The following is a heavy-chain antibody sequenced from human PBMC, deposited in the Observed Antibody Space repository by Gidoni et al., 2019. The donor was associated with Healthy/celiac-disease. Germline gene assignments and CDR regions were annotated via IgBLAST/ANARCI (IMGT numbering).Heavy chain of an antibody. V-gene: IGHV1-46*01. Sequence: QVQLVQSGAEVKKPGASVKVSCKASGYTFTSYYMHWVRQAPGQGLEWMGIINPSGGSTSYAQKFQGRVTMTRDTSTSTVYMELSSLRSEDTAVYYCARDSLLGLVRYYYYGMDVWGQGTTVTVSS. J-gene: IGHJ6*02. CDR3: ARDSLLGLVRYYYYGMDV. D-gene: IGHD2-21*01. CDR1: GYTFTSYY. CDR2: INPSGGST.